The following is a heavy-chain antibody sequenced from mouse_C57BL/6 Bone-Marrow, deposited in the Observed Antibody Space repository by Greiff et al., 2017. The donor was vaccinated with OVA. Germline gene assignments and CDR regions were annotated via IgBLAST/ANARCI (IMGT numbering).Heavy chain of an antibody. CDR2: IFPGSGST. Sequence: VQLQQSGPELVKPGASVKISCKASGYTFTDYYINWVKQRPGQGLEWIGWIFPGSGSTYYNEKFKGKATLTVDKSSSTAYMLLSSLTSEDSAVYFCARDYYSNSSWFAYWGQGTLVTVSA. D-gene: IGHD2-5*01. CDR1: GYTFTDYY. J-gene: IGHJ3*01. V-gene: IGHV1-75*01. CDR3: ARDYYSNSSWFAY.